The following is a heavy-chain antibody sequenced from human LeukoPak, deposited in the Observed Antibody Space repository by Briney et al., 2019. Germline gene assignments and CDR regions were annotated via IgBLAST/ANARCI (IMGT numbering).Heavy chain of an antibody. CDR1: GGSISSSNW. CDR2: IYLSGST. V-gene: IGHV4-4*02. D-gene: IGHD3-10*01. J-gene: IGHJ4*02. Sequence: SETLSLTCAVSGGSISSSNWWSWVRQPPGKGLEWIGEIYLSGSTNYNPSLKSRVTISVDKSKNQFSLKLSSVTAADTAVYYCAVYGSGSYSHYFDYWGQGTLVTVSS. CDR3: AVYGSGSYSHYFDY.